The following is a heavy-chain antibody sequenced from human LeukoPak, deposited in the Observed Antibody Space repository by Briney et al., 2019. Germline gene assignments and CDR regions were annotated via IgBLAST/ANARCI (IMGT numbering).Heavy chain of an antibody. V-gene: IGHV4-59*08. J-gene: IGHJ4*02. CDR2: IYYSGST. CDR1: GGSIRGYY. D-gene: IGHD3-10*01. Sequence: SETLSLTCTVSGGSIRGYYWSWIRQPPGKGLEWIGYIYYSGSTNYNPSLQSRVTISVDTSRNQFSLNLTSVTAADTAVYYCARYGSGTYPRFDYWGQGILVTVSS. CDR3: ARYGSGTYPRFDY.